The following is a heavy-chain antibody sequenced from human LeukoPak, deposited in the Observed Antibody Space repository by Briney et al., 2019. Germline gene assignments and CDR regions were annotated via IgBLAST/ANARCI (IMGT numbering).Heavy chain of an antibody. CDR3: ARPAYDFWSGYPRRAYYYYHMDV. CDR2: ISAYNGNT. J-gene: IGHJ6*03. D-gene: IGHD3-3*01. CDR1: GYTFTSYG. Sequence: GSVKVSCKASGYTFTSYGISWVRQAPGQGLEWMGWISAYNGNTNYAQKLQGRVTMTTDTSTSTAYMELRSLRSDDTAVYYCARPAYDFWSGYPRRAYYYYHMDVWGKGTTVTVSS. V-gene: IGHV1-18*01.